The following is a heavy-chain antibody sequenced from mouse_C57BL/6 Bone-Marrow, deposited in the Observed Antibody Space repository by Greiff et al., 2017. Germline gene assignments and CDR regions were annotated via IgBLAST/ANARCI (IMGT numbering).Heavy chain of an antibody. CDR1: GYTFTSYW. CDR2: IHPTSGST. J-gene: IGHJ2*01. CDR3: SNGYYDFDY. V-gene: IGHV1-64*01. D-gene: IGHD2-3*01. Sequence: VQLQQPGAELVKPGASVKLSCKASGYTFTSYWMHWVKQRPGQGLEWIGMIHPTSGSTNYNAKFKSKATLTVDTSSSTAYMQLSSLTSEDSAVYDCSNGYYDFDYWGQGTTLTVSS.